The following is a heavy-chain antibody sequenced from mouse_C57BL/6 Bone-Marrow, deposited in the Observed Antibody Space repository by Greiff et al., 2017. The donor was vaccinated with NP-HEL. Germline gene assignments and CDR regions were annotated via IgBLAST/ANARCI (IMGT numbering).Heavy chain of an antibody. D-gene: IGHD1-1*01. Sequence: VQLQQSGAELVRPGTSVKISCKASGYSFTSYFMNWVMQSHGKSLEWIGRINPYNGDTFYNQKFKGKATLTVDKSSSTAHMELRSLTSEDSAVYYCARVGTVVAIYWYFDVWGTGTTVTVSS. J-gene: IGHJ1*03. CDR3: ARVGTVVAIYWYFDV. CDR2: INPYNGDT. CDR1: GYSFTSYF. V-gene: IGHV1-20*01.